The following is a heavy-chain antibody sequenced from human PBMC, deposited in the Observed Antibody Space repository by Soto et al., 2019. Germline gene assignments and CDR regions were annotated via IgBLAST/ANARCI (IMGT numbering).Heavy chain of an antibody. Sequence: LRLSCAASGFTFSSYAMSWVRQAPGKGLEWVSAISGSGGSTYHADSVKGRFTISRDNSKNTLYLQMNSLRAEDTAVYYCAKDLYLGYYYYGMDVWGQGTTVTVSS. V-gene: IGHV3-23*01. J-gene: IGHJ6*02. CDR2: ISGSGGST. D-gene: IGHD3-16*01. CDR3: AKDLYLGYYYYGMDV. CDR1: GFTFSSYA.